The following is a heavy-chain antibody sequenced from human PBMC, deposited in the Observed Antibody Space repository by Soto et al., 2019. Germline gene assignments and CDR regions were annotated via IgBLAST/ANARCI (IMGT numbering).Heavy chain of an antibody. Sequence: EVQLLQSGGGLVQPGGSLRVSCAASGFSVNNYYMSWVRQTPGKGLEWVSTINSGSSTFYADSVKGRFIIYRDISKNTLFLQMDSLRPDDTAVYYWRGHEIYVEPAAGFDYWGQGTLVTVSS. CDR3: RGHEIYVEPAAGFDY. V-gene: IGHV3-66*01. CDR2: INSGSST. D-gene: IGHD6-25*01. CDR1: GFSVNNYY. J-gene: IGHJ4*02.